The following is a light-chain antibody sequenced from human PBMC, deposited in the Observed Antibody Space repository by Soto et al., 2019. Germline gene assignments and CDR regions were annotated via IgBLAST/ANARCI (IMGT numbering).Light chain of an antibody. CDR2: GAS. CDR3: QQYGSSPPWT. J-gene: IGKJ1*01. V-gene: IGKV3-20*01. CDR1: QSVDRN. Sequence: EIVMTQSPGTLSVSTEEGATLSCRASQSVDRNLAWYQQKPGQAPRLLIYGASTRPTGIPDRFSGSGSGTEFTLTISRLEPEDFAVYYCQQYGSSPPWTFGQGTKVDIK.